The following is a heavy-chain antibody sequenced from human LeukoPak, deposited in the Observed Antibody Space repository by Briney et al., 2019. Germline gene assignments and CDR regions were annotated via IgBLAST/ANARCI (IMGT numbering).Heavy chain of an antibody. J-gene: IGHJ3*02. D-gene: IGHD2-2*02. CDR3: ARGPASIVVVPAAIEGDAFDI. V-gene: IGHV1-58*02. CDR1: GFTFTSSA. Sequence: SVKASCKASGFTFTSSAMQWVRQARGQRLEWIGWIVVGSGNTNYAQKFQERVTITRDMSTGTAYMELSSLRSEDTAVYYCARGPASIVVVPAAIEGDAFDIWGQGTMVTVSS. CDR2: IVVGSGNT.